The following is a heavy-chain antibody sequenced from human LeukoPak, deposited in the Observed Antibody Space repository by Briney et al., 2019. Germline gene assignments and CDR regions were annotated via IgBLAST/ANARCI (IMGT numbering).Heavy chain of an antibody. D-gene: IGHD4-17*01. CDR3: VRSKSGTYGWFDP. V-gene: IGHV4-59*01. CDR1: GGSINFYY. Sequence: PSETLSLTCTVSGGSINFYYWSWIRRPPGKGLEWIGFIYYTGNTNYNPSLESRLTISVDTSKNQFSLKVSSVTAADTALYYCVRSKSGTYGWFDPWGQGTLVTVSS. CDR2: IYYTGNT. J-gene: IGHJ5*02.